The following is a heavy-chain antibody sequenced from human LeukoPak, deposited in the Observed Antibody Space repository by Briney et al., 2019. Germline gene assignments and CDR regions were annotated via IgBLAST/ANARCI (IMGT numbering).Heavy chain of an antibody. CDR3: ASLIAAAGNYFDY. D-gene: IGHD6-13*01. CDR2: IYYSGST. J-gene: IGHJ4*02. V-gene: IGHV4-39*01. CDR1: GGSISSSSYY. Sequence: SETLSLTCTVSGGSISSSSYYWGWIRQPPGKGLEWIGSIYYSGSTYYNPSLKSRVTISVDTSKNQFSLKLSSVTAADTAVYYRASLIAAAGNYFDYWGQGTLVTVSS.